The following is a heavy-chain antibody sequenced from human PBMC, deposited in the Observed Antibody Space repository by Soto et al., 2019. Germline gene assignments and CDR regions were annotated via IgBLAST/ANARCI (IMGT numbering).Heavy chain of an antibody. CDR3: ARAAGDLYDYYYGMDV. V-gene: IGHV1-2*04. CDR2: INPNSGGT. CDR1: GYTFTGYY. J-gene: IGHJ6*02. Sequence: ASVKVSCKXSGYTFTGYYMHWVRQAPGQGLEWMGWINPNSGGTNYAQKFQGWVTMTRDTSISTAYMELSRLRSDDTAVYYCARAAGDLYDYYYGMDVWGQGTTVTVSS. D-gene: IGHD6-13*01.